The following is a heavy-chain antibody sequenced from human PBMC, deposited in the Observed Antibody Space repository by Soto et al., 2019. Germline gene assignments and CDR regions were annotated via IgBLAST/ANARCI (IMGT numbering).Heavy chain of an antibody. Sequence: ASVKVSCKASGYTSTSYYMHWVRQAPGQGLEWMGIINPSGGSTSYAQKFQGRVTMTRDTSTSTVYMELSSLRSEDTAVYYCARSLSEYYFDYWGQGTLVTVSS. V-gene: IGHV1-46*01. D-gene: IGHD3-16*02. CDR1: GYTSTSYY. CDR2: INPSGGST. J-gene: IGHJ4*02. CDR3: ARSLSEYYFDY.